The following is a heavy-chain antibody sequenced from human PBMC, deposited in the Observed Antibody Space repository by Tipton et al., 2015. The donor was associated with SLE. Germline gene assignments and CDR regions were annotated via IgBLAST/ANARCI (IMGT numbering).Heavy chain of an antibody. Sequence: RSLRLSCTASGFTFGDYAMSWVRQAPGKGLEWVGFIRSKAYGGTTEYAASVKGRFTISRDDSKSIAYLQMNSLKTEDTAVYYCTATVLEYQQLDSDYWGQGTLVTVSS. CDR1: GFTFGDYA. J-gene: IGHJ4*02. CDR2: IRSKAYGGTT. V-gene: IGHV3-49*04. D-gene: IGHD2-2*01. CDR3: TATVLEYQQLDSDY.